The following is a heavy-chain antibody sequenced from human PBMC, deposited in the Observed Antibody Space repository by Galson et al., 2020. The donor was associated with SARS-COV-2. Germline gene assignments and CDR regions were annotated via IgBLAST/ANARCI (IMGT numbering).Heavy chain of an antibody. J-gene: IGHJ4*01. D-gene: IGHD6-19*01. CDR3: ALPSVPGAGVADY. Sequence: GGSLRLSCTASGFDFSNFGMHWVRQAPGKGLEWVAVITHDGSNTFYADSVKGRFTVSRDNSRKTLDLQMNNLRAEDTAVYYCALPSVPGAGVADYWGHGTLVTVP. CDR2: ITHDGSNT. CDR1: GFDFSNFG. V-gene: IGHV3-33*05.